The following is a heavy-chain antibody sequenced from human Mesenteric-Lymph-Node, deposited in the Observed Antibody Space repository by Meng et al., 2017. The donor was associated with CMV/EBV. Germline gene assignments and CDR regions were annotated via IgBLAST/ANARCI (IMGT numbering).Heavy chain of an antibody. CDR2: MNPSSGST. V-gene: IGHV1-8*01. CDR1: AYTLTSHD. J-gene: IGHJ6*02. D-gene: IGHD3-3*01. Sequence: ASVKVSCKASAYTLTSHDIHWVRQATGQGLEWMGWMNPSSGSTGYALKFQGRVTITKNTSISTGYMELSSLRSDDTAVYYCARGLWEWLSDSYYYSLDVWGQGTTVTV. CDR3: ARGLWEWLSDSYYYSLDV.